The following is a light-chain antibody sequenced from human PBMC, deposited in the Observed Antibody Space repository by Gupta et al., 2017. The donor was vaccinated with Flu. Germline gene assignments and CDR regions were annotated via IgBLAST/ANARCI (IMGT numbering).Light chain of an antibody. V-gene: IGLV2-8*01. CDR1: SSDVGGYNY. Sequence: SVTISCTGTSSDVGGYNYVSWYQQHPGEVPKVMIYEVSKRPAGVPDRFSGSKSGNTASLTVSGLQEEEEADYYCRSYAGNNNWVFGGGTKVTVL. CDR2: EVS. CDR3: RSYAGNNNWV. J-gene: IGLJ3*02.